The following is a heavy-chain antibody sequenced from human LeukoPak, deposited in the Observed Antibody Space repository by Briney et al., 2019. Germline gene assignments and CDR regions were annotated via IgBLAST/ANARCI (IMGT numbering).Heavy chain of an antibody. D-gene: IGHD7-27*01. CDR1: GFTFSSSA. Sequence: GGSLRLSCAASGFTFSSSAMSWVRQVPGKGLEWVSGISASGGSTYYADSVRGRFTISRDNSKNTLYVQVNSLRDEDTAVYYCAKDGGLWVSAHWGDSWGRGTLVTVSS. V-gene: IGHV3-23*01. J-gene: IGHJ4*02. CDR2: ISASGGST. CDR3: AKDGGLWVSAHWGDS.